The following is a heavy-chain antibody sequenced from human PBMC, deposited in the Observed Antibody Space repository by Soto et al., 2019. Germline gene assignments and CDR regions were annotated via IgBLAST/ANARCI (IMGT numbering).Heavy chain of an antibody. CDR1: GGSIGSFY. CDR3: ARTYYYDNSGYYNGFDP. D-gene: IGHD3-22*01. Sequence: SETLSLTCTVSGGSIGSFYWSWIRQPPGKGLEWIGYINYSGSTNYNPSLKSRVTISVDTSKNQFSLKLSSVSAADTAVYYCARTYYYDNSGYYNGFDPWGQGTLVTVSS. CDR2: INYSGST. V-gene: IGHV4-59*01. J-gene: IGHJ5*02.